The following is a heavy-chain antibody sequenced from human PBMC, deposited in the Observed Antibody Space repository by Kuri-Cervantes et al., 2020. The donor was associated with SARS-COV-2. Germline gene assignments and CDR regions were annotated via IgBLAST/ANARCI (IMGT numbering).Heavy chain of an antibody. Sequence: SVKVSCKASGGTFSSYAISWVRQAPGQGLEWMGGIIPISGTANYAQKFQGRVTITADESTSTAYMELSSLRSEDTAVYYCARPYIDYYDSSGYYPLSPHYYYYGMDVWGQGTTATVSS. D-gene: IGHD3-22*01. CDR2: IIPISGTA. J-gene: IGHJ6*02. V-gene: IGHV1-69*13. CDR3: ARPYIDYYDSSGYYPLSPHYYYYGMDV. CDR1: GGTFSSYA.